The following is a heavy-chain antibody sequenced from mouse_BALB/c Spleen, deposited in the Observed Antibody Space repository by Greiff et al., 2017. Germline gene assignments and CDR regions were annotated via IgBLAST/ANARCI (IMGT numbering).Heavy chain of an antibody. CDR3: ARDYYGSNLDY. V-gene: IGHV2-9*02. J-gene: IGHJ2*01. Sequence: VKVVESGPGLVAPSQSLSITCTVSGFSLTSYGVHWVRQPPGKGLEWLGVIWAGGSTNYNSALMSRLSISKDNSKSQVFLKMNSLQTDDTAMYYCARDYYGSNLDYWGQGTTLTVSS. CDR2: IWAGGST. CDR1: GFSLTSYG. D-gene: IGHD1-1*01.